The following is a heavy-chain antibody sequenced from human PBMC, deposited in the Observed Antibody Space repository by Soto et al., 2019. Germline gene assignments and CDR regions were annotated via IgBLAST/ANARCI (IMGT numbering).Heavy chain of an antibody. Sequence: EVQLVESGGGLVQPGGSLKLSCAASGFTFSGSAMHWVRQASGKGLEWVGRIRSKANSYATAYAASVKGRFTISRDDSKNTAYLQMNSLKTEDTAVYYCTSHPYYDILTGYYSYWGQGTLVTVSS. D-gene: IGHD3-9*01. J-gene: IGHJ4*02. CDR3: TSHPYYDILTGYYSY. V-gene: IGHV3-73*02. CDR2: IRSKANSYAT. CDR1: GFTFSGSA.